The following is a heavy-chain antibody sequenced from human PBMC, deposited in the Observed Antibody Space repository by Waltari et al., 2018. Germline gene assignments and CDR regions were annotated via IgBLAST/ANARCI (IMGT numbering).Heavy chain of an antibody. V-gene: IGHV3-23*03. J-gene: IGHJ3*02. D-gene: IGHD6-6*01. CDR2: IYSGGSST. CDR3: ASKDFPYSSSPTGAFDI. Sequence: EVQLLESGGGLVQPGGSLRLSCAASGFTFSSYAMSWVRQAPGRGLEWVSVIYSGGSSTYFADSGKGRLTSSRDNSKNTLYLQMNSLRAEDTAVYYCASKDFPYSSSPTGAFDIWGQGTMVTVSS. CDR1: GFTFSSYA.